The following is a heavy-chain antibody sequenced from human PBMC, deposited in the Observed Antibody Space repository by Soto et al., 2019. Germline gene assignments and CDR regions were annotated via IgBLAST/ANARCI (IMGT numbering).Heavy chain of an antibody. CDR1: GGSFSDYY. V-gene: IGHV4-34*01. Sequence: PSETLSLTCAVYGGSFSDYYWTWIRQPPGKGLEWIGEINHRGNTNYNPSLKTRVTASVDTSKNQFSLKLTSVTAADTAIYYCARVSDSRGYFLPYWGQGVLVTVSS. J-gene: IGHJ4*02. CDR3: ARVSDSRGYFLPY. CDR2: INHRGNT. D-gene: IGHD3-22*01.